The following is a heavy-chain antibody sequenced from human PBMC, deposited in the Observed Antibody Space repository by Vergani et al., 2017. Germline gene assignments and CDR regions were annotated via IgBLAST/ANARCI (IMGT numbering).Heavy chain of an antibody. J-gene: IGHJ4*02. CDR1: GGSISSSSYY. Sequence: QLQLQESGPGLVKPSETLSLTCTVSGGSISSSSYYWVWIRQPXGKGLVWIGSIYYSGSTYYNPSLKSRVTISVDTSKNQFSLKLSSVTAADTAVYYRARGSAYCSSTSCDNPFDYWGQGTLVTVSS. D-gene: IGHD2-2*02. V-gene: IGHV4-39*07. CDR2: IYYSGST. CDR3: ARGSAYCSSTSCDNPFDY.